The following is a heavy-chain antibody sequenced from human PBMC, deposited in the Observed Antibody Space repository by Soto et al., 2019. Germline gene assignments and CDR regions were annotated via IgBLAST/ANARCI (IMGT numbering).Heavy chain of an antibody. CDR1: GFTFSSYS. D-gene: IGHD3-10*02. V-gene: IGHV3-30*18. CDR2: ISYDGSNK. J-gene: IGHJ6*02. Sequence: PGGSLRLSCAASGFTFSSYSMNWVRQAPGKGLEWVAVISYDGSNKYYADSVKGRFTISRDNSKNTLYLQMNSLRAEDTAVYYCAKACSVLPYYYYGMDVWGQGTTVTVSS. CDR3: AKACSVLPYYYYGMDV.